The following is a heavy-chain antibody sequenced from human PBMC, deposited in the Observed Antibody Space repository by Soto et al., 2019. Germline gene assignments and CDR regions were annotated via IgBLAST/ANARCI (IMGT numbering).Heavy chain of an antibody. CDR2: ISSSSSTI. D-gene: IGHD3-9*01. CDR3: AATEYFDYYYYYGMDV. V-gene: IGHV3-48*02. J-gene: IGHJ6*02. CDR1: GFTFSSYS. Sequence: GGSLRLSCAASGFTFSSYSMNWVRQAPGKGLEWVSYISSSSSTIYYADSVKGRFTISRDNAKNSLYLQMNSLRDEDTAVYYCAATEYFDYYYYYGMDVWGQGTTVTVSS.